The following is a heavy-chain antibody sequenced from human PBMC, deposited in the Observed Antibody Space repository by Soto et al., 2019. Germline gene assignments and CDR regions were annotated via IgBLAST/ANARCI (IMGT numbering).Heavy chain of an antibody. Sequence: PSETLSLTCTVSNASISTYYWSWIRQPPGKGLEWIGYIYYSGSTTYNPSLKSRVTISVDTSKNQFSLKVNSVTAADTAVYYCARGLGDCGGDCYSDFPDYWGQGTLVTVSS. V-gene: IGHV4-59*01. CDR1: NASISTYY. CDR2: IYYSGST. CDR3: ARGLGDCGGDCYSDFPDY. D-gene: IGHD2-21*02. J-gene: IGHJ4*02.